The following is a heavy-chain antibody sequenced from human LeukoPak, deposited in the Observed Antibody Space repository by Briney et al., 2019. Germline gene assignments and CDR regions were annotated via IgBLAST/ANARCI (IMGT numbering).Heavy chain of an antibody. D-gene: IGHD2-2*01. CDR2: ISWNSGSI. J-gene: IGHJ6*02. CDR3: AKEGYCSSTSCYAKTYYYYYGMDV. CDR1: GFTFDDYA. V-gene: IGHV3-9*01. Sequence: GGSLRLSCAASGFTFDDYAMHWVRHAQGKGLEWVSGISWNSGSIGYADSVKGRFTISRDNAKNSLYLQMNSLRAEDRALYYCAKEGYCSSTSCYAKTYYYYYGMDVWGQGTTVTVSS.